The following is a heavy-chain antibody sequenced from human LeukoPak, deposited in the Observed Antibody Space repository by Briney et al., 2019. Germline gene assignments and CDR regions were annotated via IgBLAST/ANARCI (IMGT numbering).Heavy chain of an antibody. D-gene: IGHD2/OR15-2a*01. J-gene: IGHJ4*02. CDR3: AGHHPRNTVDF. Sequence: SETLFLTCTVSGGSISSYYWSWIRQPPGKGLEWIAYISDIGSINYNPSLKRRVTISLDTSKNQFSLKLSAVTAAATAVYYCAGHHPRNTVDFWGQGTLVTVSS. V-gene: IGHV4-59*08. CDR2: ISDIGSI. CDR1: GGSISSYY.